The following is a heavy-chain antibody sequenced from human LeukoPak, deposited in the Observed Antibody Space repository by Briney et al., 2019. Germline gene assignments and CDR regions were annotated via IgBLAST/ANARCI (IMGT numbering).Heavy chain of an antibody. CDR2: IKQDGSEK. CDR3: ARFPITIFGVVKGHFDY. CDR1: GFTFSSYW. D-gene: IGHD3-3*01. J-gene: IGHJ4*02. Sequence: PGGSLRLSCAASGFTFSSYWMSWVRQAPGKGLEWVANIKQDGSEKYYVDSVKGRFTISRDNAKNSLYLQMNSLRAEDTAVYYCARFPITIFGVVKGHFDYWGQGTLVTVSS. V-gene: IGHV3-7*01.